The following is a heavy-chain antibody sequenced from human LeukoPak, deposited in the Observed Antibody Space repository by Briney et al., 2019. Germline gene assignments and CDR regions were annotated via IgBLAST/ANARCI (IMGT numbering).Heavy chain of an antibody. Sequence: PGGSLRLSCAASGFTFSSYAMSWVRQAPGKGLEWVSAISGSGGSTYYADSVKGRFTISRDNSKNTLYLQMNSLRAEDTAVYYCARGVRGYSAFDIWGQGTMVTVSS. V-gene: IGHV3-23*01. CDR2: ISGSGGST. J-gene: IGHJ3*02. CDR3: ARGVRGYSAFDI. D-gene: IGHD3-10*01. CDR1: GFTFSSYA.